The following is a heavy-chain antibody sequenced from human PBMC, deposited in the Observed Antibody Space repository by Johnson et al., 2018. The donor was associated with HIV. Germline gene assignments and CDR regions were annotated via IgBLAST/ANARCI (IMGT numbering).Heavy chain of an antibody. J-gene: IGHJ3*02. CDR1: GFTFSSYA. Sequence: QVQLVESGGGVVQPGRSLRLSCAASGFTFSSYAMHWVRQAPGKGLEWVAVISYDGSTKYYADSVRGRFTISRDNSKNTLYLQMNSLRADDTAVYYCARKKDAAFDIWSQGTMVTVSS. V-gene: IGHV3-30*04. CDR2: ISYDGSTK. CDR3: ARKKDAAFDI.